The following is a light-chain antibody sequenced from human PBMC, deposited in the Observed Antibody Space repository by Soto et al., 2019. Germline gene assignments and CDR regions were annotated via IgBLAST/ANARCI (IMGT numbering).Light chain of an antibody. CDR1: QSISSW. Sequence: DIQMTQSPSTLSASVGDRVTITCRASQSISSWLAWYQQKPGKAPKLLIYDASSLESGVPSRFSGSGSGTEFTLTISSLQPDDFATYYRQQYNSYWTFGQGT. V-gene: IGKV1-5*01. CDR3: QQYNSYWT. CDR2: DAS. J-gene: IGKJ1*01.